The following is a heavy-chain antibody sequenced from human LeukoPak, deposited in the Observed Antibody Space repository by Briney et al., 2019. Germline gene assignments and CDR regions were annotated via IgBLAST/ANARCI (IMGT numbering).Heavy chain of an antibody. V-gene: IGHV3-48*03. D-gene: IGHD3-10*01. CDR1: GFTFRNYE. Sequence: GGSLRLSCAGSGFTFRNYEMRWVRQAPGKGLEWVSHISRDGNTVYYRDFLKGPFNISRDNVKNSLNLQMNSMRVEDTGVYYGARDLGDWYTSGFDDWGQGTLVIVSS. J-gene: IGHJ4*02. CDR2: ISRDGNTV. CDR3: ARDLGDWYTSGFDD.